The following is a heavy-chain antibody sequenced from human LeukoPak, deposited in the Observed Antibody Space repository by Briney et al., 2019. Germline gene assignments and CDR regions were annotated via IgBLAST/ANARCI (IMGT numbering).Heavy chain of an antibody. Sequence: GGSLRLSCAASGFTFTTYNMNWVRQAPGTGLEWVSSITSSSSYTFYADSVKGRFTISRDNAKNSLYLQMNSLRAEDTALYYCARDRGVDTAMVNWFDPWGQGTLVTVSS. V-gene: IGHV3-21*04. D-gene: IGHD5-18*01. CDR3: ARDRGVDTAMVNWFDP. CDR2: ITSSSSYT. J-gene: IGHJ5*02. CDR1: GFTFTTYN.